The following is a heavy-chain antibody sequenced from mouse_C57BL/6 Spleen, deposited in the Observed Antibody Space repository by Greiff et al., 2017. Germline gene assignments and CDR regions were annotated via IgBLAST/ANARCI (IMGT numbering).Heavy chain of an antibody. D-gene: IGHD1-1*01. CDR3: AREGEYYCSIYFDY. CDR2: INPGSGGT. Sequence: QVQLQQPGAELVRPGTSVKVSCKASGYAFTNYLIEWVKQRPGQGLEWIGVINPGSGGTNYNEKFKGKATLTADKSSSTAYMQLSSLTSEDSAVYFCAREGEYYCSIYFDYWGQGTTLTVSS. V-gene: IGHV1-54*01. J-gene: IGHJ2*01. CDR1: GYAFTNYL.